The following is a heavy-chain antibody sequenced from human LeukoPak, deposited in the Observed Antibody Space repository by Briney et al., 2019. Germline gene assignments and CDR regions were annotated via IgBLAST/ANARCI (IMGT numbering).Heavy chain of an antibody. Sequence: ASVKVSCKASGYTFTIYYMHWVRQAPGQGLEWMGIINPSGGSTSYAQKFQGRVTMTRDTSTSTVYMELSSLRSEDTAVYYCARGRSYYDSSGYYYVARYWFDPWGQGTLVTVSS. CDR3: ARGRSYYDSSGYYYVARYWFDP. CDR2: INPSGGST. D-gene: IGHD3-22*01. J-gene: IGHJ5*02. CDR1: GYTFTIYY. V-gene: IGHV1-46*01.